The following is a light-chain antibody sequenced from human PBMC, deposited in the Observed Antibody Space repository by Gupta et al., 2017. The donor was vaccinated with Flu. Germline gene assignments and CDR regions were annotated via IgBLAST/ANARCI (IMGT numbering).Light chain of an antibody. CDR3: QHRSNCPFT. CDR1: QSVSSY. J-gene: IGKJ3*01. V-gene: IGKV3-11*01. Sequence: EIVLTQSPATLSLSPGERATLSCRASQSVSSYLAWYQQKPGQAPRLLIYDASNRDNGVPARFSGSGSGTEFTLTISSREPEDFAVYYCQHRSNCPFTFGHGTKVDIK. CDR2: DAS.